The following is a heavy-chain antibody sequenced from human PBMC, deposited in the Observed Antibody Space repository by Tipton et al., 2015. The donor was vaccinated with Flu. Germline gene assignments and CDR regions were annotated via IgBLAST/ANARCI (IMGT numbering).Heavy chain of an antibody. J-gene: IGHJ6*02. D-gene: IGHD3-10*01. V-gene: IGHV4-39*07. CDR3: ARDQGFGDGLTYDYYVMDV. CDR1: GGSISSSSDY. Sequence: TLSLTCNVSGGSISSSSDYWGWIRQPPGKGLEWIGTIYYSGTTYYNPSLESRLTISVDTSKNQFSLRLNSVTAADTAVYYCARDQGFGDGLTYDYYVMDVWGQGP. CDR2: IYYSGTT.